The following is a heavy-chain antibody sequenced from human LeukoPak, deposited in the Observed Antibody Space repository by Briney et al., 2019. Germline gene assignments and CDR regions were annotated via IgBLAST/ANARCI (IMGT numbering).Heavy chain of an antibody. CDR3: ARGQSRYFDWYLGFFDY. CDR1: GFTFSSY. V-gene: IGHV3-21*01. D-gene: IGHD3-9*01. J-gene: IGHJ4*02. CDR2: ISSTSSYI. Sequence: GGSLRLSCAASGFTFSSYMNWVRQAPGKGLEWVSSISSTSSYIYYADSVKGRFTISRDNAKKSLYLQMNSLRADDTAVCYCARGQSRYFDWYLGFFDYWGQGTLVTVSS.